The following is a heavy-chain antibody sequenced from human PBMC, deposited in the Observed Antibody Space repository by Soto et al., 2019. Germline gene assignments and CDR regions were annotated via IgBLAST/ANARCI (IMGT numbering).Heavy chain of an antibody. CDR3: ARDWGYYYYYGMDV. CDR2: ISSSSSYI. Sequence: EVQLVESGGGLVKPGGSLRLSCAASGFTFSSYSMNWVRQAPGNGLEWVSSISSSSSYIYYADSLNGQFTISRDNAKNSLYLQMNSLRAEDTAVYYCARDWGYYYYYGMDVWGQVTTVTVSS. V-gene: IGHV3-21*01. CDR1: GFTFSSYS. J-gene: IGHJ6*02. D-gene: IGHD3-16*01.